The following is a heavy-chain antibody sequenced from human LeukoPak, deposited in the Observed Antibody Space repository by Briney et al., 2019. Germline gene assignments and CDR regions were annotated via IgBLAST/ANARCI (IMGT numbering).Heavy chain of an antibody. CDR2: ISAYNGNT. J-gene: IGHJ3*02. V-gene: IGHV1-18*01. Sequence: ASVKVSCKAPGYTFTSYGISWVRQAPGQGLEWMGWISAYNGNTNYAQKLQGRVTMTTDTSTSTAYMELRSLRSDDTAVYYCARGEAGATSGAFDIWGQGTMVTVSS. D-gene: IGHD1-26*01. CDR1: GYTFTSYG. CDR3: ARGEAGATSGAFDI.